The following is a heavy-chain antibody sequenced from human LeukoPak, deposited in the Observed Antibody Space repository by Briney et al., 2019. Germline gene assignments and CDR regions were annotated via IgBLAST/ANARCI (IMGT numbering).Heavy chain of an antibody. CDR2: ISPYNGNT. CDR1: NYNFNSYG. J-gene: IGHJ4*02. V-gene: IGHV1-18*01. D-gene: IGHD4/OR15-4a*01. CDR3: ARKDYLMGFADY. Sequence: ASVKVSCKASNYNFNSYGISWVRQAPGQGLEWMGWISPYNGNTNYAQKVHDRFTMTADTSTNTVYMELRSLRADDTAMYYCARKDYLMGFADYWGQGTLVTVSS.